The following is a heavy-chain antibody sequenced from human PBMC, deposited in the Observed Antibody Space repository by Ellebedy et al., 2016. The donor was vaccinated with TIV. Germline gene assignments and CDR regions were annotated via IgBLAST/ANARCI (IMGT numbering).Heavy chain of an antibody. CDR1: GGTFSSYA. J-gene: IGHJ6*03. Sequence: SVKVSXXASGGTFSSYAISWVRQAPGQGLEWMGGIIPIFGTANYAQKFQGRVTITADESTSTAYMELSSLRSEDTAVYYCAREGCSSTSCLVYYYYMDVWGKGTTVTVSS. CDR3: AREGCSSTSCLVYYYYMDV. D-gene: IGHD2-2*01. V-gene: IGHV1-69*13. CDR2: IIPIFGTA.